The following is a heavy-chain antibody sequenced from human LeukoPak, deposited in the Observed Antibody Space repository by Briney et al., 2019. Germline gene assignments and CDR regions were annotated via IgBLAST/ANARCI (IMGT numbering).Heavy chain of an antibody. J-gene: IGHJ2*01. CDR1: GGSISSYY. CDR3: ARDPGDYDHDWYFDL. D-gene: IGHD4-17*01. Sequence: SETLSLTCTVSGGSISSYYWSWIRQPPGKGLEWIGYIYYSGSTNYNPSLQSRLTMSIDTSKNQLSLKLDSVTAADTAMYFCARDPGDYDHDWYFDLWGRGTLVTVSS. CDR2: IYYSGST. V-gene: IGHV4-59*12.